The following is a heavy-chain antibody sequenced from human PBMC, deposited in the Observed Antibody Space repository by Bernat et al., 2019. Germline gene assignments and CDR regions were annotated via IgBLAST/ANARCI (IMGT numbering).Heavy chain of an antibody. Sequence: EVQLVESGGGLVKPGGSLRLSCAASGFTFSNAWMNWVRQAPGKGLEWVGRIKSNTDGGTTDYAAPMKGRFTMSRDDSKNTLYLQMNSLKTEDTAVYYCTTDPYRRYYYYGMDVWGQGTTVTVSS. V-gene: IGHV3-15*07. CDR3: TTDPYRRYYYYGMDV. CDR2: IKSNTDGGTT. J-gene: IGHJ6*02. CDR1: GFTFSNAW.